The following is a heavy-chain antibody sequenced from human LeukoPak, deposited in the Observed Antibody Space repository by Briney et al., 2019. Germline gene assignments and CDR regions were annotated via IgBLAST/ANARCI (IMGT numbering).Heavy chain of an antibody. Sequence: GGSLRLSCAASGSTFSNYAMTWVRQAPGKGLEWVSTISGSTNNTYYADSVKGRFTISRDTSTNTLSLEMNSLRGEDTAIYYCARVQASSFFFDHWGLGTLVTVSS. CDR2: ISGSTNNT. J-gene: IGHJ4*02. V-gene: IGHV3-23*01. CDR3: ARVQASSFFFDH. CDR1: GSTFSNYA. D-gene: IGHD3-16*01.